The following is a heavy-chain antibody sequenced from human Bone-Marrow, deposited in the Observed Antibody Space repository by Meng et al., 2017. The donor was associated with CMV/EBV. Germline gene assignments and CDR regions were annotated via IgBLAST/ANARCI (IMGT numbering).Heavy chain of an antibody. CDR3: ARAYYYGSGSYVY. V-gene: IGHV3-7*01. CDR1: GFTFSDYY. CDR2: IKQDGSEK. J-gene: IGHJ4*02. Sequence: GGSLRLSCAASGFTFSDYYMSWIRQAPGKGLEWVANIKQDGSEKYYVDSVKGRFTISRDNAKNSLYLQMNSLRAEDTAVYYCARAYYYGSGSYVYWGQGTLVTVSS. D-gene: IGHD3-10*01.